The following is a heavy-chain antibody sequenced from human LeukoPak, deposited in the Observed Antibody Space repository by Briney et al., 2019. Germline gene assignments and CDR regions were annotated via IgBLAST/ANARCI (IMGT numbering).Heavy chain of an antibody. V-gene: IGHV1-69*02. CDR3: ARTPHPDYYYYMDV. CDR1: GGTFTTYS. J-gene: IGHJ6*03. Sequence: ASVKVSCKASGGTFTTYSITWVRQAPGQGLEWMGRISPILGVNYYAQKFQGRVTISADKSMITAYMDLSNVTSEDTAVYYCARTPHPDYYYYMDVWGKGTTVTVSS. CDR2: ISPILGVN.